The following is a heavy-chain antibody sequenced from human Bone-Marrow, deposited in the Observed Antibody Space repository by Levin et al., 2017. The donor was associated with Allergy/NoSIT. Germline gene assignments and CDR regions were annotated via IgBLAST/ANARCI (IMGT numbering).Heavy chain of an antibody. J-gene: IGHJ4*02. CDR1: GFTFSSYW. Sequence: GESLKISCAASGFTFSSYWMSWVRQAPGKGLEWVANIKQDGSEKYYVDSVKGRFTISRDNAKNSLYLQMNSLRAEDTAVYYCARDGCSSGWCPNDYWGQGTLVTVSS. CDR2: IKQDGSEK. CDR3: ARDGCSSGWCPNDY. V-gene: IGHV3-7*01. D-gene: IGHD6-19*01.